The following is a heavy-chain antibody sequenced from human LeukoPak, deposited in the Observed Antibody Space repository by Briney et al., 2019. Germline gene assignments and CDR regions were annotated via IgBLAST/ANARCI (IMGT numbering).Heavy chain of an antibody. CDR2: IKQDGSEK. CDR3: AKDIGYGSGSYYNGDDAFDI. Sequence: GGSLRLSCAASGFTFSSYWMSWVRQAPGKGLEWVANIKQDGSEKYYVDSVKGRFTISRDNAKNSLYLQMNSLRAEDTALYYCAKDIGYGSGSYYNGDDAFDIWGQGTMVTVSS. V-gene: IGHV3-7*03. J-gene: IGHJ3*02. D-gene: IGHD3-10*01. CDR1: GFTFSSYW.